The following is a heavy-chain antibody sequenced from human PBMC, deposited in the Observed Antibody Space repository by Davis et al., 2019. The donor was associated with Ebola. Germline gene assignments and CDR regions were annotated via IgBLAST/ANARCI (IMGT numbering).Heavy chain of an antibody. V-gene: IGHV3-73*01. J-gene: IGHJ4*02. CDR2: IRSKANSYAT. CDR1: GFTFGDYA. CDR3: TLTVGSFDY. D-gene: IGHD1-20*01. Sequence: GESLKISCTASGFTFGDYAMSWFRQAPGKGLEWVGRIRSKANSYATAYAASVKGRFTISRDDSKNTAYLQMNSLKTEDTAVYYCTLTVGSFDYWGQGTLVTVSS.